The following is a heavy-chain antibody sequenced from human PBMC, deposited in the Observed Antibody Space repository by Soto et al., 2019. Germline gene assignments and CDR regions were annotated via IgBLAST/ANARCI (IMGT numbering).Heavy chain of an antibody. CDR1: GFTFSKSW. CDR3: SRPYSSSRYFDP. CDR2: INQDGSEK. D-gene: IGHD6-13*01. V-gene: IGHV3-7*01. J-gene: IGHJ5*02. Sequence: GGSLRLSCVASGFTFSKSWMNWVRQAPGKGLQWVANINQDGSEKSYVDSVKGRFTISRDNARNSLFLQMDSLGVDDTAVYFCSRPYSSSRYFDPWGQGSLVTVSS.